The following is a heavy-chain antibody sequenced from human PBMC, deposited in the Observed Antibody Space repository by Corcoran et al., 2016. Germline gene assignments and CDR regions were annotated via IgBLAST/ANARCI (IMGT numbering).Heavy chain of an antibody. CDR1: GFTFSDTW. J-gene: IGHJ4*02. Sequence: EVHLVESGGGLVQPGGSLRLSCAASGFTFSDTWMDWVRQVRGKGRVWVSRINIDGRTTSYADSGEGRFTISRDNAKNTLYLQMNNLRAEDTAVYYCAKERGWHQFDYWGQGTLVTVSS. CDR3: AKERGWHQFDY. D-gene: IGHD6-19*01. CDR2: INIDGRTT. V-gene: IGHV3-74*01.